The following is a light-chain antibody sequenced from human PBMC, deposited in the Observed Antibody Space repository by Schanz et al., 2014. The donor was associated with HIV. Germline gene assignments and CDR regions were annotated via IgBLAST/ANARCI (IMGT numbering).Light chain of an antibody. CDR3: SSYAGNSNNLNVV. CDR1: SSDVGSYDL. V-gene: IGLV2-8*01. Sequence: QSALTQPPSASGSPGQSVTISCTGTSSDVGSYDLVSWYQQHPGRAPKLLISEVSKRPSGVPDRFSGSKSGNTASLTVSGLQAEDEADYYCSSYAGNSNNLNVVFGGGTKLTVL. J-gene: IGLJ2*01. CDR2: EVS.